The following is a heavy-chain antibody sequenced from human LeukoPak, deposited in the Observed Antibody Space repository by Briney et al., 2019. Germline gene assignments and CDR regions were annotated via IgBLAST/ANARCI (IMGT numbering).Heavy chain of an antibody. D-gene: IGHD6-13*01. CDR3: TRGWYNGFDY. J-gene: IGHJ4*02. CDR1: GFTVSSNY. Sequence: GGSLRLSCAASGFTVSSNYMSWVRQAPGKGLDWVSVIYSGGTTYYADSVKGRFTISRDNSKNTLYLQMNTLRAEDTAVYYCTRGWYNGFDYWGQGTLVTVSS. V-gene: IGHV3-53*01. CDR2: IYSGGTT.